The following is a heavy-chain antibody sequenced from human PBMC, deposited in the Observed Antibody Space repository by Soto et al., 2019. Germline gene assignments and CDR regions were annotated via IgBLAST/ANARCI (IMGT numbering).Heavy chain of an antibody. J-gene: IGHJ2*01. Sequence: EVQLVESGGGWVQPGGSLKLSCAASGFALSSYSMNWVRQAPGKGLEWISDITISSGNLYHADSVKGRFTISRDNAKNSLYLQMNSLRAEDTAFYYCARGDWYFDLWGRGTLVTVSS. CDR1: GFALSSYS. V-gene: IGHV3-48*01. CDR2: ITISSGNL. CDR3: ARGDWYFDL.